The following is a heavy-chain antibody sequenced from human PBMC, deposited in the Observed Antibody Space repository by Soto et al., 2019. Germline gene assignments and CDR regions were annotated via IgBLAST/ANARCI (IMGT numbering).Heavy chain of an antibody. Sequence: PGGSLRLSCAASGFTFSSYAMSWVRQAPGKGLEWVSAISGSGGSTYYADSVKGRFTISRDNSKNTLYLQMNSLRAEDTAVYYCAKDQGYCSSTSCYRSGGGDWFDPWGQGTLVTVSS. CDR2: ISGSGGST. J-gene: IGHJ5*02. CDR3: AKDQGYCSSTSCYRSGGGDWFDP. D-gene: IGHD2-2*01. CDR1: GFTFSSYA. V-gene: IGHV3-23*01.